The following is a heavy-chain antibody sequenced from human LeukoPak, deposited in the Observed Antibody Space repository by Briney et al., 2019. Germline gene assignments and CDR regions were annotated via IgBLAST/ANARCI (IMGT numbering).Heavy chain of an antibody. Sequence: PGGSLRLSCAAPGFTFSSYGMHSVRQAPAKGLEWAAFIRFYGTETYEADSVKGRYTISIDNSKNMLYLQVRGLRPEDTAMYYCAKGAYTSAYETDYWGQGTLVTVSS. J-gene: IGHJ4*02. CDR3: AKGAYTSAYETDY. V-gene: IGHV3-30*02. CDR1: GFTFSSYG. D-gene: IGHD2-2*02. CDR2: IRFYGTET.